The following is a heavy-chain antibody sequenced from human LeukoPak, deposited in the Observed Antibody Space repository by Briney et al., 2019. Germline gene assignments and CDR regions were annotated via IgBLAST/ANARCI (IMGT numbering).Heavy chain of an antibody. CDR3: ARGVNNWNIDVFDI. V-gene: IGHV4-34*01. J-gene: IGHJ3*02. D-gene: IGHD1/OR15-1a*01. CDR2: INHSGST. Sequence: SETLSLTCAVYGGSFSGYYWSWIRQPPGKRLEGIGEINHSGSTNYNPSLKSRVTISVDTSKNQFSLKLSSVTAAETAVYFCARGVNNWNIDVFDIWGQGTMVTVSS. CDR1: GGSFSGYY.